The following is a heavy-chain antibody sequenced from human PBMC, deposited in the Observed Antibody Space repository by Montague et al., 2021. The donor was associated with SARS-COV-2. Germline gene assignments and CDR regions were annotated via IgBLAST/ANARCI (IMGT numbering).Heavy chain of an antibody. CDR2: IYYRSEWHT. V-gene: IGHV6-1*01. J-gene: IGHJ4*02. CDR1: GDSVSITAAA. Sequence: CAISGDSVSITAAAWNWIRQSPSRGLEWLGRIYYRSEWHTDYAVSVEGRLAIDADTSKNQFSLQLHSVTPEDSAAYYCASGWTLFDWGQGTLVTVSS. D-gene: IGHD6-19*01. CDR3: ASGWTLFD.